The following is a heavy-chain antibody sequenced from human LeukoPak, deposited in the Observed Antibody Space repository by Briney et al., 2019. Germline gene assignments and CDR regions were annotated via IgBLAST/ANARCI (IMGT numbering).Heavy chain of an antibody. Sequence: GGSLRLSCVASGFTFSSYAMHWVRQAPGKGLEWVAVISYDGSNKYYADSVKGRFTISRDNSKNTLYLQMNSLRAEDTAVYYCARGYCSSTSCQSPFDYWGQGTLVTVSS. V-gene: IGHV3-30*01. D-gene: IGHD2-2*01. J-gene: IGHJ4*02. CDR1: GFTFSSYA. CDR2: ISYDGSNK. CDR3: ARGYCSSTSCQSPFDY.